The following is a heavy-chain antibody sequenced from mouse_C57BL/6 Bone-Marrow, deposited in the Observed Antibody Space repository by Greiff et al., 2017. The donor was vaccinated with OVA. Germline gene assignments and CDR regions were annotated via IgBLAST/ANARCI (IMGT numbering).Heavy chain of an antibody. J-gene: IGHJ3*01. CDR3: AREWGFAY. CDR1: GFTFSSYA. Sequence: EVQLVESGGGLVKPGGSLKLSCAASGFTFSSYAMSWVRQTPEKRLEWVATISDGGSYTYYPDNVKGRFTISRDNAKNNLYLQMSHLKSEDTAMYYCAREWGFAYWGQGTLVTVSA. V-gene: IGHV5-4*01. CDR2: ISDGGSYT.